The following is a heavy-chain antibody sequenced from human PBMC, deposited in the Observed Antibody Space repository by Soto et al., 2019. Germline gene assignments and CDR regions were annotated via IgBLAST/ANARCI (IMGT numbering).Heavy chain of an antibody. D-gene: IGHD3-22*01. Sequence: GGSLRLSCTDSGFRFSSYSMSWVRQTPGKGLEWVAAITATGDRTYYADSVTGRFTISRDNSKKTHYLQMTSLRAEDTAMYYCATMNGYFEYWGQGTPVIGSS. J-gene: IGHJ4*02. CDR3: ATMNGYFEY. CDR1: GFRFSSYS. CDR2: ITATGDRT. V-gene: IGHV3-23*01.